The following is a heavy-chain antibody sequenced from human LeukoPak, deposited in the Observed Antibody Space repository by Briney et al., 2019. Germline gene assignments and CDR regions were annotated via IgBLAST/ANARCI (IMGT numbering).Heavy chain of an antibody. V-gene: IGHV3-7*01. J-gene: IGHJ6*03. Sequence: GGSLRLSCAASGFTFTSFWMSWVRQAPGKGLEWVANIKQDGSDTYYVDSVKGRLTISRDNAKNSLYLQMNSLRAEDTAVYYCARDRRDAYYYTYYYMDVWGKGTTVTVSS. CDR3: ARDRRDAYYYTYYYMDV. D-gene: IGHD1-26*01. CDR2: IKQDGSDT. CDR1: GFTFTSFW.